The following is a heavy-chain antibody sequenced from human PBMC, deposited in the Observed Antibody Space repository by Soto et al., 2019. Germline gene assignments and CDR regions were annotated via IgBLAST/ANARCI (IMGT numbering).Heavy chain of an antibody. CDR1: GGSISSGGYY. J-gene: IGHJ3*02. CDR2: IHYSGST. D-gene: IGHD3-22*01. CDR3: ATYYYYDSSGYRSDAFDI. Sequence: TLSLTCTVSGGSISSGGYYWSWIRQHPGKGLEWIGYIHYSGSTYYNPSLKSRVTISVDTSKNQFSLKLSSVTAADTAVYYCATYYYYDSSGYRSDAFDIWGQGTMVTVSS. V-gene: IGHV4-31*03.